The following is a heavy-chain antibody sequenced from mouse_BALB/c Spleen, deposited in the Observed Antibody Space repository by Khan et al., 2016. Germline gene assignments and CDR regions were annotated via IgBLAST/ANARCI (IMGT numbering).Heavy chain of an antibody. CDR2: IYPGDGDT. CDR3: ARGTPFAN. J-gene: IGHJ3*01. V-gene: IGHV1-80*01. CDR1: GFAFSSYW. D-gene: IGHD2-14*01. Sequence: QVQLQQSGAELVRPGSSVKISCKASGFAFSSYWMNWVKQRPGQGLEWIGQIYPGDGDTNYNGKFKGKATLTADKSSSTAYTQLCSLTSEDSAVYFCARGTPFANWGQGTLVTVSA.